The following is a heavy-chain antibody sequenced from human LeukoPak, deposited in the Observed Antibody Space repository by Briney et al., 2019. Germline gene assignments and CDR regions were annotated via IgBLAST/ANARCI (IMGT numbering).Heavy chain of an antibody. D-gene: IGHD3-16*02. V-gene: IGHV4-39*07. Sequence: PSETLSLTCTVSGGSISSSSYYWGWIRQPPGQGLEWIGEINHSGSTNYNPSLKSRVTISVDTSKNQFSLKLSSVTAADTAVYYCARGGPYDYVWGSYRSGPHWFDPWGQGTLVTVSS. CDR3: ARGGPYDYVWGSYRSGPHWFDP. J-gene: IGHJ5*02. CDR1: GGSISSSSYY. CDR2: INHSGST.